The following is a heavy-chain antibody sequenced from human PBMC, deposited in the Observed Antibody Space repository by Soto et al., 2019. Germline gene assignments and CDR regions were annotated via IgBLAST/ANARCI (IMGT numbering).Heavy chain of an antibody. CDR3: SRGITPDAFDF. CDR2: IYYSGTT. CDR1: GGSISSSSYY. D-gene: IGHD2-15*01. J-gene: IGHJ3*01. Sequence: PSETLSLTCTVSGGSISSSSYYWGWIRQPPGKGLEWIGSIYYSGTTYYNSSLKSRVTISVDTSKNQLSLKLNSVTAADTAVYYCSRGITPDAFDFWGPGTMVPVSS. V-gene: IGHV4-39*01.